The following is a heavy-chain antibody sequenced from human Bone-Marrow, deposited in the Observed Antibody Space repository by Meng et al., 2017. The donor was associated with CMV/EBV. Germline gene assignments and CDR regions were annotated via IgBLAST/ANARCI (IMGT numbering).Heavy chain of an antibody. CDR2: ISSSSSYI. Sequence: GGSLRLSCAASGFTFSSYSMNWVRQAPGKGLEWVSSISSSSSYIYYADSVKGRFTISRDNSKNTLYLQMNSLRAEDTAVYYCAKVPYGSGADDYWGQGTLVTVSS. CDR1: GFTFSSYS. D-gene: IGHD3-10*01. CDR3: AKVPYGSGADDY. J-gene: IGHJ4*02. V-gene: IGHV3-21*04.